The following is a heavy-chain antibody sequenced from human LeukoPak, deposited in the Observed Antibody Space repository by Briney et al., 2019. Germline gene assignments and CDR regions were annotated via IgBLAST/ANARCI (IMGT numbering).Heavy chain of an antibody. D-gene: IGHD1-14*01. Sequence: PGGSLRLSCAASGFTFNNYAMNWVRQAPGKGLEWVSAISGSGGTTYYADSVKGRFTISRDSSKNTLYLQMNSLRAEDTAVYYCAKVSGGGLYYDGMDVWGQGTTVTVSS. CDR1: GFTFNNYA. CDR2: ISGSGGTT. CDR3: AKVSGGGLYYDGMDV. J-gene: IGHJ6*02. V-gene: IGHV3-23*01.